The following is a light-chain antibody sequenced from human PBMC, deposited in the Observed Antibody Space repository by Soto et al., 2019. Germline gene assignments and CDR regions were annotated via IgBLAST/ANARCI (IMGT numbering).Light chain of an antibody. Sequence: DIQMTQSISSMSSSIGYRSTSTRLAIQSVTTYLHWYQQKAGEAPKLLIYAISNLQSGVSSRFSGSGSGTDFSLTINTLQPEDFATYYCQQGYSTPWTFGQGTKVDIK. J-gene: IGKJ1*01. CDR1: QSVTTY. CDR3: QQGYSTPWT. V-gene: IGKV1-39*01. CDR2: AIS.